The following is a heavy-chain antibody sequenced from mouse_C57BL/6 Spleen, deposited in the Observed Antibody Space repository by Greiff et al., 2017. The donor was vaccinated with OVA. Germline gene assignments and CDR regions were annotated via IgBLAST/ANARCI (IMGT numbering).Heavy chain of an antibody. CDR2: ISSGGSYP. CDR3: ARHNYGSSYAYFDV. CDR1: GFTFSSYG. J-gene: IGHJ1*03. Sequence: EVKLVESGGDLVKPGGSLKLSCAASGFTFSSYGMSWVRQTPDKRLAWVATISSGGSYPYYPDSVKGRFTISRDNAKNTLYLQMSSLKAEDTAMYYCARHNYGSSYAYFDVWGTGTTVTVSS. D-gene: IGHD1-1*01. V-gene: IGHV5-6*01.